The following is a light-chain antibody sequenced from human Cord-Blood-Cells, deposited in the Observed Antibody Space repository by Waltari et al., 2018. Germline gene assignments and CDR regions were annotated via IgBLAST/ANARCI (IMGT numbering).Light chain of an antibody. CDR1: QSVLYSSNNKNY. Sequence: DIVMTQSRDSLAGSLGERATINGNCSQSVLYSSNNKNYLAWYQQKPGQPPKLLIYWASTRESGVPDRFSGSGSGTDFTLTISSLQAEDVAVYYCQQYYSTPFTFGPGTKVDI. V-gene: IGKV4-1*01. J-gene: IGKJ3*01. CDR3: QQYYSTPFT. CDR2: WAS.